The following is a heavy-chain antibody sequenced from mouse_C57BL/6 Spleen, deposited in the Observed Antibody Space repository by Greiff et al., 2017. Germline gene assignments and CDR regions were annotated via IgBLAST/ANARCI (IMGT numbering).Heavy chain of an antibody. CDR1: GYTFTDYE. Sequence: QVQLQQSGAELVRPGASVTLSCKASGYTFTDYEMHWVKQTPVHGLEWIGAIDPETGGTAYNQKFKGKAILTADKSSRTAYMELRSRTSEDSAVYYCTKGWLRQEGYWGQGTTLTVSS. CDR2: IDPETGGT. CDR3: TKGWLRQEGY. D-gene: IGHD2-2*01. J-gene: IGHJ2*01. V-gene: IGHV1-15*01.